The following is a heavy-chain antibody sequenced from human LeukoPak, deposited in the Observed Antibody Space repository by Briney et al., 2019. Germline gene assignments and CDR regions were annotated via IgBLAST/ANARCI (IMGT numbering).Heavy chain of an antibody. CDR3: ARQDMPWIQLRVGYYFDY. D-gene: IGHD5-18*01. CDR1: GGSISSSSYY. V-gene: IGHV4-39*01. CDR2: IYYSGST. Sequence: SETLSLTCTVSGGSISSSSYYWGWIRQPPGKGLEWIGSIYYSGSTYYNPSLKSRVTISVDTSKNQFSLKLSSVTAADTAVYYCARQDMPWIQLRVGYYFDYWGQGTLATVSS. J-gene: IGHJ4*02.